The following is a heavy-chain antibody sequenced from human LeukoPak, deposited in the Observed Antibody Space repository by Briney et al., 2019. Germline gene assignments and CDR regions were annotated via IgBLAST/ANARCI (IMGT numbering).Heavy chain of an antibody. V-gene: IGHV3-74*01. CDR1: GFTFSSYW. CDR2: INSDGSST. J-gene: IGHJ3*02. Sequence: GGSLRLSCAASGFTFSSYWMHWVRQGPGKGLVWVSRINSDGSSTTYADSVKGRFTISSDTAKNMLYLQMNGLRADDTAVYYCVTTVTSPGFDIWGQGTMVTVSS. D-gene: IGHD4-17*01. CDR3: VTTVTSPGFDI.